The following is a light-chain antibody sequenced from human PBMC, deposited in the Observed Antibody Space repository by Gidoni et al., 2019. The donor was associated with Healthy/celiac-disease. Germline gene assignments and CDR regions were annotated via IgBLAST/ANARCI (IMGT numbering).Light chain of an antibody. CDR3: QQYGRSPWT. CDR2: GAS. Sequence: EIVLTQSPGTLSLSPGERATLSGRASQSVSSSYLAWYQQKPGQAPRLLICGASSRATGTPDRFSGSGCGTDFTLTISRLEPEDVAVYYCQQYGRSPWTFGQGTKVEIK. CDR1: QSVSSSY. J-gene: IGKJ1*01. V-gene: IGKV3-20*01.